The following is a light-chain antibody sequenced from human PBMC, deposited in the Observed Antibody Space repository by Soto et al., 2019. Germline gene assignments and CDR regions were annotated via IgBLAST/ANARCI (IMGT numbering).Light chain of an antibody. CDR2: SNN. Sequence: QAVVTQPPSASGTPGQRVTISCSGSSSNIGSNTVNWYRQLPGTPPKLLIYSNNQRPSGVPDRFSGSKSGTSASLAISGLQSEDEADYYCAAWDDGLNGWVFGGGTKVTVL. V-gene: IGLV1-44*01. CDR3: AAWDDGLNGWV. J-gene: IGLJ3*02. CDR1: SSNIGSNT.